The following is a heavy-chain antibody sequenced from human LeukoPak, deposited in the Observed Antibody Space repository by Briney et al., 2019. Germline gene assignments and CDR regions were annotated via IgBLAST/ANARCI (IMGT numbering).Heavy chain of an antibody. CDR1: GYTFTGYY. CDR2: INPNSGGT. CDR3: ARDPGYGDYRWYFDY. Sequence: ASVKVSCKASGYTFTGYYMHWVRQAPGQGLEWMGWINPNSGGTNYAQKFQGRVTMTRDTSISSAYMELSRLRPDDTAVYYCARDPGYGDYRWYFDYWGQGTLVTVSS. J-gene: IGHJ4*02. D-gene: IGHD4-17*01. V-gene: IGHV1-2*02.